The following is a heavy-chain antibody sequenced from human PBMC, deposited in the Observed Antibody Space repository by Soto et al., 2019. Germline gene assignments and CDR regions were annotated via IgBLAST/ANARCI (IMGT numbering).Heavy chain of an antibody. V-gene: IGHV3-53*04. D-gene: IGHD4-17*01. Sequence: EVQLVESGGGLVQPGGLLRPYCAASGFDVSSNYMSWVRQAPGKGLEWVSLIYSGGTTYYADSVKGRFTISRHSSKNTLYLQMNSLRVEDTAVYYCAGRTYGWGQGTMVTVSA. CDR3: AGRTYG. CDR1: GFDVSSNY. CDR2: IYSGGTT. J-gene: IGHJ3*01.